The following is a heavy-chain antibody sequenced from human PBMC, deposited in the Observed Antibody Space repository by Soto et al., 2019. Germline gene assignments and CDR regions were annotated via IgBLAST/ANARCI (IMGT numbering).Heavy chain of an antibody. Sequence: QLLLLQSRSEVQKPGASVKISCHVFGYSFSTYDIAWLRQAPGQGPEWMGRISPKNGRTHYAHKFQGRVIMTADTSSSIAYMELRGLRSDDTAKYYCATSYDSGFDPWGQGTLITVSS. CDR3: ATSYDSGFDP. CDR1: GYSFSTYD. D-gene: IGHD3-3*01. V-gene: IGHV1-18*04. J-gene: IGHJ5*02. CDR2: ISPKNGRT.